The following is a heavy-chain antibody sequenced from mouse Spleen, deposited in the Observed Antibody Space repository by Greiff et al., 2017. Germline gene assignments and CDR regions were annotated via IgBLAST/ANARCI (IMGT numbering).Heavy chain of an antibody. J-gene: IGHJ3*01. CDR1: GFTFSSYA. D-gene: IGHD2-1*01. CDR2: ISSGGSYT. Sequence: EVMLVESGGGLVKPGGSLKLSCAASGFTFSSYAMSWVRQTPEKRLEWVATISSGGSYTYYPDSVKGRFTISRDNAKNTLYLQMSSLRSEDTAMYYCARIYYGNYGGFAYWGQGTLVTVSA. CDR3: ARIYYGNYGGFAY. V-gene: IGHV5-9-1*01.